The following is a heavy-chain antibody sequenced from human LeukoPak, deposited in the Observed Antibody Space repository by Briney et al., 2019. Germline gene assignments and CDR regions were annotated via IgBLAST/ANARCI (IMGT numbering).Heavy chain of an antibody. D-gene: IGHD5-18*01. CDR1: GFTFSSYS. Sequence: GGSLRLSCAASGFTFSSYSMNWVRQAPGKGLEWVSSISSSSTYIYYADSMKGRFTISRDNAKNSLYLQMNSLRAEDTAVYYCTREGYSYGYGGDYWGQGTLVTVSS. V-gene: IGHV3-21*01. CDR3: TREGYSYGYGGDY. CDR2: ISSSSTYI. J-gene: IGHJ4*02.